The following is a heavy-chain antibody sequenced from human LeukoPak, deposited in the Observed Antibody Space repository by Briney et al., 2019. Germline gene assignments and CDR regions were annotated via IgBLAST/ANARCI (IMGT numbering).Heavy chain of an antibody. CDR1: GYTFTSYY. Sequence: ASVKVSCKASGYTFTSYYMHWVRQAPGQGLEWMGIINPSGGSTNYAQKFQGRVTMTRDTSTSTVYMELSSLRSEDTAVYYCALRYCGGDCYSELLLWGQGTMVTVSS. J-gene: IGHJ3*01. CDR2: INPSGGST. CDR3: ALRYCGGDCYSELLL. D-gene: IGHD2-21*01. V-gene: IGHV1-46*01.